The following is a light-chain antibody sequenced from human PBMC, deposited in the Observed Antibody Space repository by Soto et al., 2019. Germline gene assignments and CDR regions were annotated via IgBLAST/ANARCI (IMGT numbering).Light chain of an antibody. Sequence: EIVLTQSPGTLSLSPGEGATLSCRASQSVDNNYLAWYQQKPGQAPRLLIYDASSRATGIPDRFSGSGSGTDFTLTISRREPEDFAVYYCQQCAHSPLTFGGGTKVEIK. V-gene: IGKV3-20*01. J-gene: IGKJ4*01. CDR2: DAS. CDR3: QQCAHSPLT. CDR1: QSVDNNY.